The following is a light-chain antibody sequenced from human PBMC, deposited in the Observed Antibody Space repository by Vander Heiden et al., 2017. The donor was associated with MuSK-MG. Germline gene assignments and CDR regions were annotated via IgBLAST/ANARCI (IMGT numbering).Light chain of an antibody. CDR1: SSDIGGYNY. Sequence: QAALNQPRSVSGSPGQSVTISCTGTSSDIGGYNYVSWYQQPPGKPPKLIIYDVSRRPSGVPDRFSGSKSGNTASLTISGLQAEDEADYYCCSYAGSYSWVFGGGTKLTVL. CDR3: CSYAGSYSWV. J-gene: IGLJ3*02. V-gene: IGLV2-11*01. CDR2: DVS.